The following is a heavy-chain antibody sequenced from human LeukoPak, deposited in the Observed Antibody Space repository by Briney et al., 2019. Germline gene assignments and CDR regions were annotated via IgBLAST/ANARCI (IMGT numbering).Heavy chain of an antibody. J-gene: IGHJ4*02. D-gene: IGHD2-2*01. Sequence: GGSLRLSCAASGFTFSSYAMSWVRQAPGKGLEWVSAISGSGGSTYYADSVKGRFTISRDNSKNTLYLQMNSLRAEDTAVYYCAKDKGIKYCSGTSCSDPFDYWGQGTLVTVSS. V-gene: IGHV3-23*01. CDR1: GFTFSSYA. CDR3: AKDKGIKYCSGTSCSDPFDY. CDR2: ISGSGGST.